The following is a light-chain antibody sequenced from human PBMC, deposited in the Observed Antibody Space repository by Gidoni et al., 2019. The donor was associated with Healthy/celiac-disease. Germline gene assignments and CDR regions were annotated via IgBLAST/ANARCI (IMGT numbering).Light chain of an antibody. CDR3: QQSYSTPST. CDR1: QSINSY. CDR2: AAS. Sequence: DIQMTQSPSSLSASVGDRVTITCRASQSINSYLNWYQQKPGKAPKLLLYAASSLQSGVPSRFSGGGSGTDFTLTTSSLQPEDFATYYCQQSYSTPSTFGQGTKLEIK. J-gene: IGKJ2*01. V-gene: IGKV1-39*01.